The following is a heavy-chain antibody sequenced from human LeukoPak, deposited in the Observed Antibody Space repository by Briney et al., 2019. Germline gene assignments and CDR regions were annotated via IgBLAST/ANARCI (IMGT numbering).Heavy chain of an antibody. V-gene: IGHV4-59*08. D-gene: IGHD6-13*01. Sequence: PSETLSLTCTVSGVSISSYYWSWIRQPPGKGLEWIGYIYYSGSTNYSPSLKSRVTISVDTSKNQFSLKLSSVTAADTAVYYCARRPGQQHYFGYWGQGTLVTVSS. J-gene: IGHJ4*02. CDR3: ARRPGQQHYFGY. CDR2: IYYSGST. CDR1: GVSISSYY.